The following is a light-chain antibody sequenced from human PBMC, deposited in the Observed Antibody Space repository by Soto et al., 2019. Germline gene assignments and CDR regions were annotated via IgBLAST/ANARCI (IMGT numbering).Light chain of an antibody. Sequence: LTQPRSVSGSPGQSVTISCTGTSSDVGGYNYVSWYQQHPGKAPKLMIYDVSKRPSGVPDRFSGSKSGNTASLTISGLQAEDEADYYCCSYAGSYTNYVFGTGTKVTVL. V-gene: IGLV2-11*01. CDR1: SSDVGGYNY. CDR2: DVS. CDR3: CSYAGSYTNYV. J-gene: IGLJ1*01.